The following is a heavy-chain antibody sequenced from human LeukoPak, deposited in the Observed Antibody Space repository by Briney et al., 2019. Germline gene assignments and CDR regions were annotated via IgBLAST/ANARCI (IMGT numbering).Heavy chain of an antibody. V-gene: IGHV4-31*03. CDR2: IYYSGST. CDR3: ARCHYGPGTYAHGFDI. CDR1: GGSISSGSYH. D-gene: IGHD3-10*01. J-gene: IGHJ3*02. Sequence: SQTLSLTCTVSGGSISSGSYHWSWIRQHPGKGLEWIGYIYYSGSTYYNSSLKSRVTISVDTSKNQFSLKLSSVTAADTAVYYCARCHYGPGTYAHGFDIWGQGTMVTVSS.